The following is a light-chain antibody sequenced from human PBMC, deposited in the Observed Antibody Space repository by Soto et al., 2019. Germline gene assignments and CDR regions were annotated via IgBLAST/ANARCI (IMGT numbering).Light chain of an antibody. CDR1: DSDIGSYNY. CDR3: SSYTSGSML. Sequence: QSVLAQPASVSGSPGQSITISCTGTDSDIGSYNYVSWYQQPPGKAPKLIIYEVTNRPSGVSDRFSGSKSANTASLTISGLDADDEADYYCSSYTSGSMLFGGGTKLTVL. J-gene: IGLJ3*02. V-gene: IGLV2-14*03. CDR2: EVT.